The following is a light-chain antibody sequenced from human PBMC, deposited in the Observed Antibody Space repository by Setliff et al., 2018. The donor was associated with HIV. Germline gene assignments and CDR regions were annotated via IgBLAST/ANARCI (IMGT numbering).Light chain of an antibody. CDR3: QSADSSGTKYV. CDR2: KNT. Sequence: SYELAQPPSVSVSPGQTARITCSADELSNQYAYWYQQKTGQAPVLVINKNTERPSGIPERFSGSRSGTTVTLTISGVQAEDEADYYCQSADSSGTKYVFGTGTKVTVL. CDR1: ELSNQY. V-gene: IGLV3-25*03. J-gene: IGLJ1*01.